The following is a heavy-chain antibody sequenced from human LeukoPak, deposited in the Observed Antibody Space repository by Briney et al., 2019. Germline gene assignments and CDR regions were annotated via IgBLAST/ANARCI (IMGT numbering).Heavy chain of an antibody. CDR3: ARGSVLLSMEI. CDR1: GGSVSDYY. D-gene: IGHD3-16*01. CDR2: IYYTGT. J-gene: IGHJ6*04. V-gene: IGHV4-59*02. Sequence: SETLSLTCTVSGGSVSDYYWSWIRQSPGKGLEWIGYIYYTGTTYNPSLKSRVTISADTSKSQFSLKLTSVTAADTAVYWCARGSVLLSMEIWGKGTAVTISS.